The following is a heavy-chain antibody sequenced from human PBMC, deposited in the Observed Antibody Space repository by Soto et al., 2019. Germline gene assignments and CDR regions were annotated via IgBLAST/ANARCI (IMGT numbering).Heavy chain of an antibody. Sequence: EVQLLESGGDLVQPGGSLRLSCAASGFTFATYTMSWVRQTPGKGLEWVSAITGSGDRTYYADPVKGRFTMSRDNSKNTVYLQMSSLRAEDTAVYYCAKNPEATIRVGYDYWGQGTLVTVSS. CDR2: ITGSGDRT. CDR3: AKNPEATIRVGYDY. D-gene: IGHD5-12*01. V-gene: IGHV3-23*01. CDR1: GFTFATYT. J-gene: IGHJ4*02.